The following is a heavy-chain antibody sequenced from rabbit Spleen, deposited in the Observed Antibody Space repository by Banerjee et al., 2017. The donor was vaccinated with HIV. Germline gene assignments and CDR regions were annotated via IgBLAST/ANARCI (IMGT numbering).Heavy chain of an antibody. CDR1: GFTINSNYY. V-gene: IGHV1S45*01. J-gene: IGHJ4*01. D-gene: IGHD1-1*01. CDR3: ATWAYSGSGGWL. CDR2: IYTGNGKT. Sequence: QEQLVESGGGLVQPEGSLALTCKTSGFTINSNYYMCWVRQAPGKGLEWIGCIYTGNGKTYYASWAKGRFTISKTSSTTVTLQMTSLTDADTATYFCATWAYSGSGGWLWGPGTLVTVS.